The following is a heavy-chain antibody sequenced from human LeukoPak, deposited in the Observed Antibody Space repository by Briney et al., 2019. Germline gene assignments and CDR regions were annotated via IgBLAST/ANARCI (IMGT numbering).Heavy chain of an antibody. Sequence: GGSLRLSCAASGFTFSSYEMNWVRQAPGKGLEWVSYISSSGSTIYYADSVKGRFTISRDNAKDSLYLQMNSLRAEDTAVYYCARGGLDYYGSGSQGNWFDPWGQGTLVTVSS. V-gene: IGHV3-48*03. CDR1: GFTFSSYE. D-gene: IGHD3-10*01. CDR3: ARGGLDYYGSGSQGNWFDP. CDR2: ISSSGSTI. J-gene: IGHJ5*02.